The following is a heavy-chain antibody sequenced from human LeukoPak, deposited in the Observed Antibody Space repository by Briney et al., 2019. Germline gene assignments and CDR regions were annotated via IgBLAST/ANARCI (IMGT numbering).Heavy chain of an antibody. CDR2: INSDGSST. J-gene: IGHJ4*02. CDR1: GFTFSSYW. CDR3: AREENYDILTGYYLD. D-gene: IGHD3-9*01. Sequence: GGSLRLSCAASGFTFSSYWMHWVRQAPGKGLVWVSRINSDGSSTSYADSVKGRFTISRDNAKNTLYLQMNSLRAEDTAVYYCAREENYDILTGYYLDWGQGTLVTVSS. V-gene: IGHV3-74*01.